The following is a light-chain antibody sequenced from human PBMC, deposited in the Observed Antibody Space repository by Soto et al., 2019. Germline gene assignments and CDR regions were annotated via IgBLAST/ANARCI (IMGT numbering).Light chain of an antibody. V-gene: IGLV2-23*02. CDR3: CSDAGSSTSYV. CDR1: SSDVGSYNL. J-gene: IGLJ1*01. CDR2: EVS. Sequence: QSVLTQPASVSGSPGQSITISCTGTSSDVGSYNLVSWYQQHPGKAPKLMIYEVSKRPSGVSNRFSGSKSGNTASLTISGLQAEDEADYYCCSDAGSSTSYVFGTGTKVTV.